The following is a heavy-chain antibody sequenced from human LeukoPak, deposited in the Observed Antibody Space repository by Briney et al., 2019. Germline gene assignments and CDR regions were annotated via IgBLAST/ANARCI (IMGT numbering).Heavy chain of an antibody. J-gene: IGHJ3*02. CDR3: ARHGGVVRGEGSDAFDI. D-gene: IGHD3-10*01. Sequence: SETLSLTCTVSGGSISGYYWSWIRQPPGKGLEWIGFIYYSGSTNYNPSLKSPVTISIDTSKNQFSLKLSSVTAADTAVYFCARHGGVVRGEGSDAFDIWGQGTMVTVSS. CDR2: IYYSGST. V-gene: IGHV4-59*08. CDR1: GGSISGYY.